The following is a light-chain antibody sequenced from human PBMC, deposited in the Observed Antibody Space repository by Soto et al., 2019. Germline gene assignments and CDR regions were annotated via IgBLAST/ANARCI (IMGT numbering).Light chain of an antibody. J-gene: IGKJ3*01. CDR2: KAS. Sequence: DIPMTQSPSTLSASVGDRVTITCRANESRITWLAWYQQKPGKAPKLLVNKASILQGGVPLRFSGSGSGTDFALTSTGLHPDDFGVYYYQQYCAFPFTFGPGTTVDLK. CDR3: QQYCAFPFT. CDR1: ESRITW. V-gene: IGKV1-5*03.